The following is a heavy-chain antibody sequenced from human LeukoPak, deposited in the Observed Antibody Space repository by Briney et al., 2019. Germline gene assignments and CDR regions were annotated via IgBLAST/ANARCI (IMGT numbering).Heavy chain of an antibody. Sequence: GGSLRLSCAASGFTFSRYAMSWVRQAPGKGLEWVSVISGSGGSTYYADSVKGRFTISRDNSKNTLYLQMNSLRAEDTAVYYCAKDYLDIVVVPAALDAFDIWGEGTMVTVSS. J-gene: IGHJ3*02. V-gene: IGHV3-23*01. D-gene: IGHD2-2*03. CDR1: GFTFSRYA. CDR3: AKDYLDIVVVPAALDAFDI. CDR2: ISGSGGST.